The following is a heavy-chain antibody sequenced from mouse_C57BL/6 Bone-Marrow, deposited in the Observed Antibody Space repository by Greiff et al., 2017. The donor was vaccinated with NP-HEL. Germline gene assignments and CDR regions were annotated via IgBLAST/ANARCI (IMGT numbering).Heavy chain of an antibody. D-gene: IGHD2-3*01. CDR3: ARWLLRYFDV. Sequence: EVQLQQSGPELVKPGASVKISCKASGYTFTDYYMNWVKQSHGKSLEWIGDINPNNGGTSYNQKFKGKATLTADKSSSTAYMQLSSLTYEDSAVYYCARWLLRYFDVWGTGTTVTVSS. CDR2: INPNNGGT. CDR1: GYTFTDYY. V-gene: IGHV1-26*01. J-gene: IGHJ1*03.